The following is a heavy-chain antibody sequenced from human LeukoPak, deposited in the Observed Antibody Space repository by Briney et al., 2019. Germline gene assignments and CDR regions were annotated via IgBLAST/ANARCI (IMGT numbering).Heavy chain of an antibody. Sequence: ASVKVSCKASGYTFTSYYMQWVRQAPGQGLEWMGIINPSGGSTSYAQKFQGRVTMTRDTSTSTVYMELSSLRSEDTAVYYCARDVEYSSSLPNHDAFDIWGQGTMVTVSS. CDR1: GYTFTSYY. V-gene: IGHV1-46*01. CDR3: ARDVEYSSSLPNHDAFDI. D-gene: IGHD6-6*01. J-gene: IGHJ3*02. CDR2: INPSGGST.